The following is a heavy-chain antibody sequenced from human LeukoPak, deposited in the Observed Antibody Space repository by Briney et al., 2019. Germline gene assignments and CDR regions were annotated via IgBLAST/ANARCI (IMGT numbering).Heavy chain of an antibody. D-gene: IGHD1-1*01. CDR3: AGLETSGYLGY. J-gene: IGHJ4*02. CDR2: ISYSGSP. V-gene: IGHV4-59*08. Sequence: SETLSLTCTVSGGFISSYYWSWIRQPPGKGLEWIGYISYSGSPKYNPSLKSRVAMSVGTSRGQFSLKLNSVTAADTAVYYCAGLETSGYLGYWGQGILVTASS. CDR1: GGFISSYY.